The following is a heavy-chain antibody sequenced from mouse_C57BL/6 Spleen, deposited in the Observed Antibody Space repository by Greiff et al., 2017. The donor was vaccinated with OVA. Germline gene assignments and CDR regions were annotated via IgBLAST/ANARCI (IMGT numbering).Heavy chain of an antibody. CDR2: INPSNGGT. J-gene: IGHJ2*01. CDR1: GYTLTSYW. V-gene: IGHV1-53*01. Sequence: QVQLQQPGTELVKPGASVKLSCKASGYTLTSYWMHWVKQRPGQGLEWIGNINPSNGGTNYNEKFKSKATLTVDKSSSTAYMQLSSLTSEDSAVYYCAREGGYLYYFDYWGQGTTLTVSS. CDR3: AREGGYLYYFDY. D-gene: IGHD1-1*01.